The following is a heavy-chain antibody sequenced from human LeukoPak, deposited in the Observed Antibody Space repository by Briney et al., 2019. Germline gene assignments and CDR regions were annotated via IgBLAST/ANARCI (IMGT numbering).Heavy chain of an antibody. CDR1: GGSISSSSYY. Sequence: PSETLSLTCTVSGGSISSSSYYWGWIRQPPGKGLEWIGYIYYSGSTYYNPSLKSRVTISVDTSKNQFSLKLSSVTAADTAVYYCATLGFSSGYYYYFDHWGQGTLVTVSS. CDR3: ATLGFSSGYYYYFDH. J-gene: IGHJ4*02. V-gene: IGHV4-39*07. CDR2: IYYSGST. D-gene: IGHD3-22*01.